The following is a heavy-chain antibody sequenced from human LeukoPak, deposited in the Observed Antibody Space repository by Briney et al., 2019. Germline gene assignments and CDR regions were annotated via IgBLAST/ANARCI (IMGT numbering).Heavy chain of an antibody. V-gene: IGHV3-23*01. CDR3: AKHQGCSSTSCYTHQWVYYYYMVV. Sequence: GGSLRLSCAASGFTFSSYAMRWVRQAPGKGLEWVSAISGSGGSTYYADSVKGRFTISRDNSKNALYLQMNSLRAEDTAVYYCAKHQGCSSTSCYTHQWVYYYYMVVWGKGTTVTVSS. CDR1: GFTFSSYA. CDR2: ISGSGGST. J-gene: IGHJ6*03. D-gene: IGHD2-2*02.